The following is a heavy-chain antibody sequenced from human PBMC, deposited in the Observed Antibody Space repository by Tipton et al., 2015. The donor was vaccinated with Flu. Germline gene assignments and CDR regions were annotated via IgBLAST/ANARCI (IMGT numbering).Heavy chain of an antibody. CDR2: INQSGRP. V-gene: IGHV4-34*01. CDR1: GGSFSGYY. D-gene: IGHD3-3*01. CDR3: ARGSLEVRFDP. J-gene: IGHJ5*02. Sequence: TLSLTCAVYGGSFSGYYWSWIRQPPGKGLEWIGEINQSGRPNYNPSLKNRVTISVDTSKNQFSLSLTSVTAADRAMYYCARGSLEVRFDPWGQGTLVTV.